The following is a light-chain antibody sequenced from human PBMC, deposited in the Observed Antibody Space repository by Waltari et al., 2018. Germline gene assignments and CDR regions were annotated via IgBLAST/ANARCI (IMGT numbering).Light chain of an antibody. CDR1: QSVSSNF. V-gene: IGKV3-20*01. CDR2: GAS. Sequence: EIVLTQSPGTLSLSPGDRATLYCRASQSVSSNFLAWYQQKPGQAPRLLIHGASSRATGIPDKFSGSGSGTDFTLTINRLEPEDFAVYYCQQYGRSPLTFGGGTKVEIK. CDR3: QQYGRSPLT. J-gene: IGKJ4*01.